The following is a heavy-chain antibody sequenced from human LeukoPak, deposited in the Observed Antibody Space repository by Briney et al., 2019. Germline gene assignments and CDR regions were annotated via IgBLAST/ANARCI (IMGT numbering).Heavy chain of an antibody. CDR3: AREDTISYAFDI. CDR1: GFTFSSYA. Sequence: PGRSLRLSCAASGFTFSSYAMHWVRQAPGKGLEWVAVISYDGSNKYYADSVKGRFTISRDNSKNTLYLQMNSLRAEDTAVYYCAREDTISYAFDIWGQGTMVTVSS. J-gene: IGHJ3*02. CDR2: ISYDGSNK. D-gene: IGHD3-3*01. V-gene: IGHV3-30-3*01.